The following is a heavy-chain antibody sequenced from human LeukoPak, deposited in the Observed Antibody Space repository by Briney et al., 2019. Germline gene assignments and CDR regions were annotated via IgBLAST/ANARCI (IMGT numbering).Heavy chain of an antibody. D-gene: IGHD2-15*01. V-gene: IGHV3-30*04. CDR1: GFTFSSYA. CDR3: ARSRYCSGGTCYSNYYYYYMDV. CDR2: LSYDGGIK. J-gene: IGHJ6*03. Sequence: GRSLRLSCAASGFTFSSYAMHWVRQAPGKGLEWVVVLSYDGGIKYYADSVKGRFTFSRDNSKNTLSLQMNSLRAEDTALYYCARSRYCSGGTCYSNYYYYYMDVWGKGTSVTVSS.